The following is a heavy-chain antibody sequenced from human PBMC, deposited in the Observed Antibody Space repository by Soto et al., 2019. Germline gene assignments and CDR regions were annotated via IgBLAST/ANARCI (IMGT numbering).Heavy chain of an antibody. D-gene: IGHD3-9*01. Sequence: ASVKVSCKASGYTFTSYDINWVRQATGQGLEWMGWINPNTGYTDYAQKFQDRVTMTGNTSITTAYMELSSLRSEDTAVYYCVRVRVIITGGDGNVIDYWSQGTPVTVSS. CDR3: VRVRVIITGGDGNVIDY. CDR1: GYTFTSYD. V-gene: IGHV1-8*01. J-gene: IGHJ4*01. CDR2: INPNTGYT.